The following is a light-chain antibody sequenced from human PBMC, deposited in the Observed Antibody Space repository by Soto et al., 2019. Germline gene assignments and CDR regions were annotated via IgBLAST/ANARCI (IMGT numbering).Light chain of an antibody. Sequence: DIVMTQSPDSLAVSLGERATIKCKSSQTVLSSSNNRNYLVWYQQKSGQPPKLLIYWSSTRASVVPDRFTGRGSGTDFTLTISNIQAEDVGIYYCHQHYDLPTFGQGTRLEL. V-gene: IGKV4-1*01. CDR1: QTVLSSSNNRNY. J-gene: IGKJ5*01. CDR3: HQHYDLPT. CDR2: WSS.